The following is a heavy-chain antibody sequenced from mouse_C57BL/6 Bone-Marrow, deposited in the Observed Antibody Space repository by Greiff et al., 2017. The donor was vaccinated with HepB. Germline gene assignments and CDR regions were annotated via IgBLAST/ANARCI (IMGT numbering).Heavy chain of an antibody. J-gene: IGHJ1*03. Sequence: EVQGVESGGGLVKPGGSLKLSCAASGFTFSSYAMSWVRQTPEKRLEWVATISDGGSYTYYPDNVKGRFTISRDNAKNNLYLQMSHLKSEDTAMYYCARNYDWYFDVWGTGTTVTVSS. CDR1: GFTFSSYA. CDR3: ARNYDWYFDV. V-gene: IGHV5-4*01. D-gene: IGHD2-4*01. CDR2: ISDGGSYT.